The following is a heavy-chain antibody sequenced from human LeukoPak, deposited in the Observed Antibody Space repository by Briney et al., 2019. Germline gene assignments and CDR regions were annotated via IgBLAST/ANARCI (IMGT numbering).Heavy chain of an antibody. CDR2: IRSKANSYAT. CDR1: GFTFSGSA. CDR3: IALAWTVADYYMDV. V-gene: IGHV3-73*01. Sequence: PGGSLRLSCAASGFTFSGSAVHWVRQASGKGLEWVGRIRSKANSYATTYAASVKGRFTISRDDSKNTAYLQMNSLKIEDTAVYYCIALAWTVADYYMDVWGKGTTVTVSS. J-gene: IGHJ6*03. D-gene: IGHD2-15*01.